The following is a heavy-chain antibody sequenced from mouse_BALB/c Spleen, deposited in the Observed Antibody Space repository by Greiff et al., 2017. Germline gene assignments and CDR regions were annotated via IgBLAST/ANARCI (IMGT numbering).Heavy chain of an antibody. CDR3: ARDWDRAFAY. D-gene: IGHD3-3*01. Sequence: EVQGVESGGGLVKPGGSLKLSCAASGFTFSDYYMYWVRQTPEKRLEWVATISDGGSYTYYPDSVKGRFTISRDNAKNNLYLQMSSLKSEDTAMYYCARDWDRAFAYWGQGTLVTVSA. J-gene: IGHJ3*01. CDR2: ISDGGSYT. V-gene: IGHV5-4*02. CDR1: GFTFSDYY.